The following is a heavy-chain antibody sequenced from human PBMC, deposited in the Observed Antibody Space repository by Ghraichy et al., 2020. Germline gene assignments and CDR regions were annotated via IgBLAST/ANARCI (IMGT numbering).Heavy chain of an antibody. Sequence: GGSLRLSCAASGFTLSNSEINWVRQAPGKGLEWLSYISISGNTVYYADSVKGRFTISRDNAKNSLSLQMSSLRAEDTAVYYCARDGRGHDGMDVWGQGTTVTVSS. CDR2: ISISGNTV. CDR1: GFTLSNSE. D-gene: IGHD1-1*01. J-gene: IGHJ6*02. CDR3: ARDGRGHDGMDV. V-gene: IGHV3-48*03.